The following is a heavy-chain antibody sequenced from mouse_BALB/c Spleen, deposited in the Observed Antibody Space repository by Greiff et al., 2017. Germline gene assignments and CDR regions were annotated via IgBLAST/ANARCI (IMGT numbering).Heavy chain of an antibody. Sequence: VQLQQSGAELAKPGASVKMSCKASGYTFTSYWMHWVKQRPGQGLEWIGYINPSTGYTEYNQKFKDKATLTADKSSSTAYMQLSSLTSEDSAVYYCAREGSTMIKGGFAYWGQGTLVTVSA. CDR3: AREGSTMIKGGFAY. D-gene: IGHD2-4*01. V-gene: IGHV1-7*01. CDR1: GYTFTSYW. CDR2: INPSTGYT. J-gene: IGHJ3*01.